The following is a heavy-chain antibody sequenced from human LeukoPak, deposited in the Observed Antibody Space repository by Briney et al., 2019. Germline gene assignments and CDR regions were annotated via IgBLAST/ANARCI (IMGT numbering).Heavy chain of an antibody. V-gene: IGHV3-33*06. CDR1: GFTFSSYG. CDR3: AKGRGYYYYNMDV. Sequence: GGSLRLSCAASGFTFSSYGMHWVRQAPGKGLEWVAVIWYDGTNKYYADSVKGRSTISRDNSKNTLYLQMNSLRAEDTAVHYCAKGRGYYYYNMDVWGKGTTVTVSS. CDR2: IWYDGTNK. J-gene: IGHJ6*03.